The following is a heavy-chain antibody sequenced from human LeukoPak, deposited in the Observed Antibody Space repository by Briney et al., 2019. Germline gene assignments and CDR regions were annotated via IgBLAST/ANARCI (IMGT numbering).Heavy chain of an antibody. CDR2: ISSSGSTI. J-gene: IGHJ4*02. Sequence: PGGSLRLSCAASGFTFSSYEMNWVRQAPGKGLEWVSYISSSGSTIYYADSVKGRFTISRDNAKNSVYLQMKSLRAEDTAVYYCARGDDYVWGSPADYWGQGTLVTVSS. D-gene: IGHD3-16*01. CDR3: ARGDDYVWGSPADY. CDR1: GFTFSSYE. V-gene: IGHV3-48*03.